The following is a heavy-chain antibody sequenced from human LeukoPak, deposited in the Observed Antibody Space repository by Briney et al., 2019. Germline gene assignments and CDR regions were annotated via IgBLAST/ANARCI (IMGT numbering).Heavy chain of an antibody. CDR3: GRDGSAVTGISTVDY. CDR1: GFTFTGHT. CDR2: IDSSSSTI. Sequence: PGGSLRLSCAASGFTFTGHTMTWLRQAPGQRPEWVSYIDSSSSTIYYADSVKGRFTISRDNAKNSLYLQMNSLRADDTAVYYCGRDGSAVTGISTVDYWGQGTLVTVSS. D-gene: IGHD6-19*01. J-gene: IGHJ4*02. V-gene: IGHV3-48*04.